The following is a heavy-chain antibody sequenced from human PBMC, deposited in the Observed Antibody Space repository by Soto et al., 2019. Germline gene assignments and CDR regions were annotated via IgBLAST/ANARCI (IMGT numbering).Heavy chain of an antibody. V-gene: IGHV4-39*01. Sequence: QLQLQESGPGLVKPSETLSLTCTVSGGSISSSSHYWGWIRQSPGKHLEWIGSSYYRGSTHHNPSRKTLVTISVDTSKNQVSLKVYSVTAADTAVYYCATADGFGVVTPFFEYWGQGILVTVSS. CDR2: SYYRGST. J-gene: IGHJ4*02. CDR1: GGSISSSSHY. D-gene: IGHD3-3*01. CDR3: ATADGFGVVTPFFEY.